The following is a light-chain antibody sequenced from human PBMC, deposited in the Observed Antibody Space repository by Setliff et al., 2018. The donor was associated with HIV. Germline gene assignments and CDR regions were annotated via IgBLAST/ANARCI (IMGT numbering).Light chain of an antibody. CDR3: CSYAGSHTFV. CDR1: SSDVGGYNF. Sequence: QSALTQPASVSGSPGQSITISCTGTSSDVGGYNFVSWYQHHPGKAPKLMIYDVIKRPSGVPDRFSGSKSGNTASLTSSGLQAEDEADYYCCSYAGSHTFVFGTGTKVTVL. CDR2: DVI. V-gene: IGLV2-11*01. J-gene: IGLJ1*01.